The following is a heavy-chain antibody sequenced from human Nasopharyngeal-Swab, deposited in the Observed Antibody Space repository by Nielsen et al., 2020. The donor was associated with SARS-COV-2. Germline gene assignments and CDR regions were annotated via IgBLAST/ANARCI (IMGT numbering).Heavy chain of an antibody. CDR1: GYTFTSHY. CDR2: INPSGGGT. V-gene: IGHV1-46*01. D-gene: IGHD3-3*01. CDR3: ARSYYDFWSGYLEYYYGMDV. Sequence: ASVKVSCKASGYTFTSHYMHWVRQAPGHGLEWMGIINPSGGGTTYAQKFQGRVTMTRDTSTSTVYMELSSLRSEDTAVYYCARSYYDFWSGYLEYYYGMDVWGQGTTVTVSS. J-gene: IGHJ6*02.